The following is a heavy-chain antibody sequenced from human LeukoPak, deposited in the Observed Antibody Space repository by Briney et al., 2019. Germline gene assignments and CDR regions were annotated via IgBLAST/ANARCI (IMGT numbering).Heavy chain of an antibody. CDR2: ISSSSSTI. V-gene: IGHV3-48*02. CDR1: GFTFSSYA. J-gene: IGHJ1*01. CDR3: ATWQGDSSGYYVEYFQH. D-gene: IGHD3-22*01. Sequence: GGSLRLSCAASGFTFSSYAMHWVRQAPGKGLEWVSYISSSSSTIYYADSVKGRFTISRDNAKNSLYLQMNSLRDEDTAVYYCATWQGDSSGYYVEYFQHWGQGTLVTVSS.